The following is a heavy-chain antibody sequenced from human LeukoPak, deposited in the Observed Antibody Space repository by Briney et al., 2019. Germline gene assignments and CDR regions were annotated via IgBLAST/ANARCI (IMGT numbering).Heavy chain of an antibody. D-gene: IGHD6-13*01. Sequence: GGSLRLSCAASGFTFSSYGMHWVRQAPGKGLEWVAVIWYDESNKYYADSVKGRFTISRDNSKNTLYLEMNSLRGEDTAVYFCVRGYSSTWYGLSRSRVAEYFQYWGQGTLVTVSS. V-gene: IGHV3-33*08. CDR1: GFTFSSYG. CDR3: VRGYSSTWYGLSRSRVAEYFQY. CDR2: IWYDESNK. J-gene: IGHJ1*01.